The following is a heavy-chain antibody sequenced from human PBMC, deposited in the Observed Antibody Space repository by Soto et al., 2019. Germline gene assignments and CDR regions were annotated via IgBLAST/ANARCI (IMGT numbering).Heavy chain of an antibody. CDR3: ARGWYYFDV. Sequence: SETLSLTCTVSGGSVSSGGYYWTWIRQSPGKGLEWIGSIYYGGTTYYNPSLRSRLAISIDTSKNQFSLRLSSVTAADTALYYCARGWYYFDVWGQGSLVTVSS. J-gene: IGHJ4*02. V-gene: IGHV4-39*07. CDR1: GGSVSSGGYY. D-gene: IGHD2-15*01. CDR2: IYYGGTT.